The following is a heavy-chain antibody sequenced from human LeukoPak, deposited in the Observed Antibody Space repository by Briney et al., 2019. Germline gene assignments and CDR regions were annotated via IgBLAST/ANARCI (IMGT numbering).Heavy chain of an antibody. Sequence: GGSLRLSRAASGFTFSSYSMNWVRQAPGKGLEWVSSISSSSSYIYYPDSVKGRFTISRDNAKNSLYLQMNSLSAADTAVYYCARVSAGRLHDAFDIWGQGTVVTVSS. J-gene: IGHJ3*02. CDR2: ISSSSSYI. CDR3: ARVSAGRLHDAFDI. V-gene: IGHV3-21*01. CDR1: GFTFSSYS.